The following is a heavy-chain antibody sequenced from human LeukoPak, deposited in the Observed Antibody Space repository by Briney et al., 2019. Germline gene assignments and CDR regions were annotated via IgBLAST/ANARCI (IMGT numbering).Heavy chain of an antibody. CDR3: ARSPVRWLPFDY. CDR1: GGTFSSYA. V-gene: IGHV1-69*05. D-gene: IGHD5-24*01. J-gene: IGHJ4*02. Sequence: GASVKVSCKASGGTFSSYAISWVRQAPGPGLEWMGGIIPIFGTANYAQKFQGRVTITTDESTSTAYMELSSLRSEDTAVYYCARSPVRWLPFDYWGQGTLVTVSS. CDR2: IIPIFGTA.